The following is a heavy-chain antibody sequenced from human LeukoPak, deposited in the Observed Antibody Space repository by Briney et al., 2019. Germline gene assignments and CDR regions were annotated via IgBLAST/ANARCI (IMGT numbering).Heavy chain of an antibody. V-gene: IGHV3-21*01. Sequence: GGSLRLSCAASGFTFSSYSMNWVRQAPGKGLEWVSSISSSSSYIYYADSVKGRFTISRDNAKNSLYLQMNSLRAEDTAVYYCARDRLTYDSSGYYDYWGQGTLVTVSS. CDR2: ISSSSSYI. J-gene: IGHJ4*02. CDR3: ARDRLTYDSSGYYDY. CDR1: GFTFSSYS. D-gene: IGHD3-22*01.